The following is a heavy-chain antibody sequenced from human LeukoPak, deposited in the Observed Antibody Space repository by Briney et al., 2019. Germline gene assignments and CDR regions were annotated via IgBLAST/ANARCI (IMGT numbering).Heavy chain of an antibody. V-gene: IGHV4-39*07. D-gene: IGHD3-3*01. CDR3: ARDWYWSGFYYFDY. CDR1: GGSISSSSYY. CDR2: IYYSGST. Sequence: PSETLSLTCTVSGGSISSSSYYWGWIRQPPGKGLEWIGSIYYSGSTYYNPSLKSRVTISVDTSKNQFSQKLSSVTAADTAVYYCARDWYWSGFYYFDYWGQGTLVTVSS. J-gene: IGHJ4*02.